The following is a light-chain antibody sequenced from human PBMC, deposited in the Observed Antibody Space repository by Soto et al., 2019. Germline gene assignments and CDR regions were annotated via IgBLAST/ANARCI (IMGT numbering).Light chain of an antibody. CDR1: QSVSSSY. CDR2: GAS. V-gene: IGKV3-20*01. Sequence: EIVLTQSPGTLSLSPGERATLSCRASQSVSSSYLAWYQQKPGQAPRLLIYGASSRAPGIPDRFSGSGSGTDFTLTISRLEPEDFAVYYCQQYGSSYTFGQGTKLEIK. CDR3: QQYGSSYT. J-gene: IGKJ2*01.